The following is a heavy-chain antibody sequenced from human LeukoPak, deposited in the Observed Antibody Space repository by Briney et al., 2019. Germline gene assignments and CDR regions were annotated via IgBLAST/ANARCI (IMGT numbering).Heavy chain of an antibody. CDR3: TTDVPSPEWLPSAFDI. J-gene: IGHJ3*02. D-gene: IGHD5-12*01. Sequence: GGSLRLSCAASGFTLSSYAMHWVRQAPGKGLEWVAVISYDGSNKYYADSVKGRFTISRDDSKNTLYLQMNSLKTEDTAVYYCTTDVPSPEWLPSAFDIWGQGTMVTVSS. CDR2: ISYDGSNK. V-gene: IGHV3-30-3*01. CDR1: GFTLSSYA.